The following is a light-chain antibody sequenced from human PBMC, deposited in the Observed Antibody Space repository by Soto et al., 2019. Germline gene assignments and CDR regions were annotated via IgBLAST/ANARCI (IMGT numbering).Light chain of an antibody. J-gene: IGKJ3*01. CDR2: DAS. CDR1: HDITSY. V-gene: IGKV1-33*01. CDR3: QTCDYLPI. Sequence: DIQMTQSPSSLAASVGDRVTITCQASHDITSYLNWYQHKPGKAPKLLIYDASILEAGVPSRFSGRGSVTDFTFTISSLQPEDVAPYYCQTCDYLPIFGPGTTVDFK.